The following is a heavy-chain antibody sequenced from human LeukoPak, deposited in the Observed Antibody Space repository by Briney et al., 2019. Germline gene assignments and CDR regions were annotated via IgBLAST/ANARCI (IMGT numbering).Heavy chain of an antibody. Sequence: GASVKVSCKASGYTFTGYYMHWVRQAPGQGLEWMGWINPNNGGTNYAQKFQGRVTMTRDTSISTAYMELSRLRSDDTAVYYCARADTSFYYLDYWGQGTPVTVSS. CDR2: INPNNGGT. CDR3: ARADTSFYYLDY. D-gene: IGHD2/OR15-2a*01. V-gene: IGHV1-2*02. J-gene: IGHJ4*02. CDR1: GYTFTGYY.